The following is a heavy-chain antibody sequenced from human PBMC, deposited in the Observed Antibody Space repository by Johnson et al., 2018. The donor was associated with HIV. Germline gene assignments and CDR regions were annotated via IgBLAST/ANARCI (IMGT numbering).Heavy chain of an antibody. Sequence: QVQLVESGGGVVQPGGSLRLSCAASGFTVSSNYMSWVRQAPGKGLEWVSFIDWAGISAYYADSVKGRFTISRDNAKNSLYLQMNSLRAEDTAVYYCARDRLYSSGWYGTDAFDIWGQGTMVTVSS. J-gene: IGHJ3*02. V-gene: IGHV3-NL1*01. CDR3: ARDRLYSSGWYGTDAFDI. CDR1: GFTVSSNY. D-gene: IGHD6-19*01. CDR2: IDWAGISA.